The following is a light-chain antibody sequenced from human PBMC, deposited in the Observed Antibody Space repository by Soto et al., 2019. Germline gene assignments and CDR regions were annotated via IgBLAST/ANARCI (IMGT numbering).Light chain of an antibody. J-gene: IGKJ2*01. V-gene: IGKV3-15*01. CDR2: GAS. Sequence: EIVMTQSPATLSVSQGESATLSCRASQSVSSNLAWYQQKPGQAPRLLIYGASTRATGIPARFSGSGSGTEFTLTISSLQSEDFAVYYCQQYNSWPPYTFGQGTKLEIK. CDR3: QQYNSWPPYT. CDR1: QSVSSN.